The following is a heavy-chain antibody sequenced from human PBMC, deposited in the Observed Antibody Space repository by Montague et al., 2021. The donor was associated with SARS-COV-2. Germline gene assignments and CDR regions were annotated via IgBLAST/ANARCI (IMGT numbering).Heavy chain of an antibody. J-gene: IGHJ5*01. CDR1: FGSISTYY. V-gene: IGHV4-59*01. D-gene: IGHD2-21*01. CDR2: IFYNGST. Sequence: SETLSLTCTVSFGSISTYYWSWIQQTPGKGLEWIGFIFYNGSTKYNPSLKRRVSISLDTSKNQFSLKLSSVTAADTAVYYCARQDAWAYCGDECYRGWFDSWGQGTLVTVSS. CDR3: ARQDAWAYCGDECYRGWFDS.